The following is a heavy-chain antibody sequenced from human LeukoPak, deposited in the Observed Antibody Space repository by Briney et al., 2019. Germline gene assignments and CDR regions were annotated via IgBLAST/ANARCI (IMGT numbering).Heavy chain of an antibody. Sequence: PGGSLRLSCAASGLSLSSHWVHWVRQAPGKGLVWVSRINGDGRTTSYADSVKGRFTISRDNAKNTLYLQMNSLRAEDTAVYYCARSDWFDPWGQGTLVTVSS. CDR2: INGDGRTT. V-gene: IGHV3-74*01. CDR3: ARSDWFDP. J-gene: IGHJ5*02. CDR1: GLSLSSHW.